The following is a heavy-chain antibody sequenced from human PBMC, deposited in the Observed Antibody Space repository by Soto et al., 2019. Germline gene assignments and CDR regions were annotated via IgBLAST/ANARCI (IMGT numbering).Heavy chain of an antibody. Sequence: PGGSLRLSCAASGFTFSINDMHWVRQAPGRGLEWVAVISNDGNNKYYADSVKGRFTLSRDNSKNMVYLQMDSLRVEDTAAYFCAKDHQTYNWDYLFDSWGPGTLVTVSS. D-gene: IGHD1-7*01. CDR3: AKDHQTYNWDYLFDS. CDR2: ISNDGNNK. CDR1: GFTFSIND. J-gene: IGHJ4*02. V-gene: IGHV3-30*18.